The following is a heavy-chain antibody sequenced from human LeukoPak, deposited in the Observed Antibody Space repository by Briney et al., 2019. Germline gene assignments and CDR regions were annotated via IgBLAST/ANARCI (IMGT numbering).Heavy chain of an antibody. CDR2: IYYSGST. J-gene: IGHJ5*02. CDR3: ARGQQLFDP. D-gene: IGHD6-13*01. Sequence: SETLSLTCTVSGGSISSSSYYRGWIRQPPGKGLEWIGSIYYSGSTYYNPSLKSRVTISVDTSKNQFSLKLSSVTAADTAVYYCARGQQLFDPWGQGTLVTVSS. V-gene: IGHV4-39*01. CDR1: GGSISSSSYY.